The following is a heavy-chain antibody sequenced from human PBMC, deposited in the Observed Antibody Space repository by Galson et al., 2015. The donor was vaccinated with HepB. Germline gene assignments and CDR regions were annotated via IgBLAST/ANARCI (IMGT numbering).Heavy chain of an antibody. V-gene: IGHV3-23*01. CDR2: ISGLGTHT. D-gene: IGHD3-3*01. CDR1: GFTFSNYA. J-gene: IGHJ6*03. Sequence: SLRLSCAASGFTFSNYAMSWVRQAPGKGLEWVSAISGLGTHTKYADSVKGRFTISRDNSKNTVYLQMNSLRAEDTAVYYCAKGREYDRYYMDVWGKGTTVTVSS. CDR3: AKGREYDRYYMDV.